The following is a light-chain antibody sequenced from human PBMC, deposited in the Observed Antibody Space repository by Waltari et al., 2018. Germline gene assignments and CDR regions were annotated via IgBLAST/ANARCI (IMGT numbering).Light chain of an antibody. V-gene: IGLV1-47*01. J-gene: IGLJ2*01. CDR1: ISNIGTHY. CDR3: ATRDEGPTVV. Sequence: QSVLTQPPSASGTPGQSVTISCSGSISNIGTHYVSWYQQLPGTAPKLLIFLTRPRPSGVPDRFSASKSGTSASLAISGLRFEDEADYYCATRDEGPTVVFGGGTKLTVL. CDR2: LTR.